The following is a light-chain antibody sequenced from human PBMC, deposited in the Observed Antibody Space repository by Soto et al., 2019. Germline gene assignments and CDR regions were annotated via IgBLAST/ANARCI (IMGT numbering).Light chain of an antibody. CDR1: QSISSW. V-gene: IGKV1-5*01. CDR3: QQCNIPCT. J-gene: IGKJ2*02. Sequence: DIQMTQSPSTLSASVGDRVTITCRASQSISSWLAWYQQKPGKAPKLLIYDASSLESGVPSRFSGSGSGTEFTLTISSLQPDDFATYYCQQCNIPCTFGQGTKVDIK. CDR2: DAS.